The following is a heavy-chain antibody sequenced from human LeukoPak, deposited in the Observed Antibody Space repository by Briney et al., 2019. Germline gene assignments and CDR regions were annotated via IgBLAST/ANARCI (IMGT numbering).Heavy chain of an antibody. Sequence: PGGSLRLSCAVSGFTISSYAMSWVRQAPGKGLEWVSAISGSGGSTYYADSVKGRFTISRDNSKNTLYLQMNSLRAEDTAVYYCAKDSGHSDYGDYHEALFHWGQGTLVTVSS. CDR1: GFTISSYA. D-gene: IGHD4-17*01. J-gene: IGHJ4*02. CDR2: ISGSGGST. V-gene: IGHV3-23*01. CDR3: AKDSGHSDYGDYHEALFH.